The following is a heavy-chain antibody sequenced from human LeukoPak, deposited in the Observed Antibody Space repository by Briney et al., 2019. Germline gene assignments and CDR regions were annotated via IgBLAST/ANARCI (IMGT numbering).Heavy chain of an antibody. CDR2: IYYSGST. D-gene: IGHD3-22*01. J-gene: IGHJ4*02. CDR3: ARGIGSSGYFDY. CDR1: GGSISSGGYY. Sequence: PSQTLSLTCTVSGGSISSGGYYWSWIRQHPGKGLEWIGYIYYSGSTYYNPSLKSRVTISVDTSKNRFSLKLSSVTAADTAVYYCARGIGSSGYFDYWGQGTLVTVSS. V-gene: IGHV4-31*03.